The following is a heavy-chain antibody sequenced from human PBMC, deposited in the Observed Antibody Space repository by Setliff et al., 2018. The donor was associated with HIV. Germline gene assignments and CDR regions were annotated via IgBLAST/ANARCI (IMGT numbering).Heavy chain of an antibody. CDR2: IYTSGST. Sequence: SETLSLTCTVSGGSISSGSYYWSWIRQPAGKGLEWIGRIYTSGSTNYNPSLKSRVTISVDTSKNQFSLKLSSVTAADTAVYYCARVRIAVAGAGGWFDPWGQGTLVTVSS. J-gene: IGHJ5*02. V-gene: IGHV4-61*02. D-gene: IGHD6-19*01. CDR1: GGSISSGSYY. CDR3: ARVRIAVAGAGGWFDP.